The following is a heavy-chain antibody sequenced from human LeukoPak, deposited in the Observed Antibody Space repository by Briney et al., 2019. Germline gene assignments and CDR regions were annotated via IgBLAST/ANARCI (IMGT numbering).Heavy chain of an antibody. J-gene: IGHJ5*02. V-gene: IGHV4-59*01. CDR1: GGSISSYY. CDR2: IYYSGST. CDR3: ARTNNWGGNWFDP. Sequence: SETLSLTCTVSGGSISSYYWSWIRQPPGKGLEWIGYIYYSGSTNYNPSLKSRVTISVDTSKNQFSLKLSSVTAADTAVYYCARTNNWGGNWFDPWGQGTLVTVSS. D-gene: IGHD7-27*01.